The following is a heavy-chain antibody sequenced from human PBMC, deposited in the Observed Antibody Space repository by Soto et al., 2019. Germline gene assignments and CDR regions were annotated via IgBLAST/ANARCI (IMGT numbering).Heavy chain of an antibody. J-gene: IGHJ4*02. D-gene: IGHD3-22*01. CDR2: IYYSGST. V-gene: IGHV4-31*03. CDR3: ARVSTENSSGYYHLSAYYFDY. CDR1: GGSISSGGYY. Sequence: QVQLQESGPGLVKPSQTLSLTCTVSGGSISSGGYYWSWIRQHPGKGLEWIGYIYYSGSTYYNPSLKSRVTISVDTSKNQFSLKLSSVTAADTAVYYCARVSTENSSGYYHLSAYYFDYWGQGTLVTVSS.